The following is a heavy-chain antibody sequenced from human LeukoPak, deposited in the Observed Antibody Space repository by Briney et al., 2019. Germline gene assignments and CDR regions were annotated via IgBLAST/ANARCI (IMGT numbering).Heavy chain of an antibody. D-gene: IGHD4-23*01. CDR2: INHIGST. CDR1: GGSFSGYY. V-gene: IGHV4-34*01. CDR3: ARLDYGGTDAFDI. J-gene: IGHJ3*02. Sequence: ASETLSLTCSVNGGSFSGYYWSWIRQPPGKGLECIGEINHIGSTNYIPSLKSRVSISVDTSKNQVSLRLSSVTAADTAVYYCARLDYGGTDAFDIWGQGTMVTVSS.